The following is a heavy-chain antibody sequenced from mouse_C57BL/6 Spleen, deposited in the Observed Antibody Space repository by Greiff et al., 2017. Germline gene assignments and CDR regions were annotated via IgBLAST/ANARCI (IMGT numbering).Heavy chain of an antibody. V-gene: IGHV5-17*01. CDR3: ARQGYYGNYVGWFAY. Sequence: EVKLVESGGGLVKPGGSLKLSCAASGFTFSDYGMHWVRQAPEKGLEWVAYISSGSSTIYYADTVKGRFTISRDNAKNTLFLQMTSVRSEDTAMYYCARQGYYGNYVGWFAYWGQGTLVTVSA. CDR2: ISSGSSTI. CDR1: GFTFSDYG. J-gene: IGHJ3*01. D-gene: IGHD2-1*01.